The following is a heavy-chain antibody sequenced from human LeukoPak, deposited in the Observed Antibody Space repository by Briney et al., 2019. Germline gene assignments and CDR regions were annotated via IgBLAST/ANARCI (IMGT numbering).Heavy chain of an antibody. Sequence: GRSLRLSCAVSGFTFDDYALHWVRLLPVKGLEWVSSITWNSDRLRYADSVKGRFTISRDNVKNSLYLQMNSLRGEDTALYYCAKAEGDYYGMDVRGQGTTVTVSS. V-gene: IGHV3-9*01. CDR1: GFTFDDYA. CDR2: ITWNSDRL. CDR3: AKAEGDYYGMDV. J-gene: IGHJ6*02.